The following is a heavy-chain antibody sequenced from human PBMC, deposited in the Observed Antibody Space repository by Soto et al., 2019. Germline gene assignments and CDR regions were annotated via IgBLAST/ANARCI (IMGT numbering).Heavy chain of an antibody. Sequence: QVQLVESGGGVVQPGRSLRLSCAASGFTFSSYGMHWVRQAPGKGLEWVAVISYDGSNKYYADSVKGRFTISRDNSKNTLYLQMNSLRAEDTAVYYCAKEQYYDSSGYYYTSYFDYWGQGTLVTVSS. CDR3: AKEQYYDSSGYYYTSYFDY. D-gene: IGHD3-22*01. V-gene: IGHV3-30*18. CDR2: ISYDGSNK. CDR1: GFTFSSYG. J-gene: IGHJ4*02.